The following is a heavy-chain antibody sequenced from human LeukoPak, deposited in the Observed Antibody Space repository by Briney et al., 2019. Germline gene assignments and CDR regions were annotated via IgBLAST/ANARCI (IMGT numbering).Heavy chain of an antibody. CDR3: ARLRYYGSGSYRKGAYLDY. D-gene: IGHD3-10*01. CDR2: IYYTGST. J-gene: IGHJ4*02. Sequence: PSETLSLTCTVSGGSISNYYWSWIRQPPGKGLEWIRSIYYTGSTNYNPSLKSRVTISVDTSKIQFSLKLSSVTAADTAVYYCARLRYYGSGSYRKGAYLDYWGQGTLVTVSS. CDR1: GGSISNYY. V-gene: IGHV4-59*08.